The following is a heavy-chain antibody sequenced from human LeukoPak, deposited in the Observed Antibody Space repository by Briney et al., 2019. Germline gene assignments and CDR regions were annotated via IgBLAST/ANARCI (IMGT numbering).Heavy chain of an antibody. Sequence: ASVKVSCKASGYTFTSYDINWVRQATGQGLEWMGWMNPNSGNTGYAQKFQGRVTMTRNTSISTAYMELSSLRSEDTAVYYCARGGTHPLKYYYYYCYMDVWGKGTTVTVSS. J-gene: IGHJ6*03. D-gene: IGHD3-10*01. V-gene: IGHV1-8*01. CDR2: MNPNSGNT. CDR3: ARGGTHPLKYYYYYCYMDV. CDR1: GYTFTSYD.